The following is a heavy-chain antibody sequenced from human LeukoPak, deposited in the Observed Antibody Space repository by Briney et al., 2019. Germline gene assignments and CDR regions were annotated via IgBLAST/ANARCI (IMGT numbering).Heavy chain of an antibody. CDR3: ARDRVNYYDSSGPAYYFDY. J-gene: IGHJ4*02. V-gene: IGHV3-21*01. CDR1: GFTLSSYS. Sequence: GGSLRLSCAASGFTLSSYSMNWVRQAPGKGLEWVSSISSSSSYIYYADSVKGRFTISRDNAKNSLYLQMNSLRAEDTAVYYCARDRVNYYDSSGPAYYFDYWGQGTLVTVSS. D-gene: IGHD3-22*01. CDR2: ISSSSSYI.